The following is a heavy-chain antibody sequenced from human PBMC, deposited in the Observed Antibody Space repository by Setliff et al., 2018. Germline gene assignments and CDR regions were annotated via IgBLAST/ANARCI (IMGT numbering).Heavy chain of an antibody. V-gene: IGHV4-34*01. CDR2: INQSGST. CDR3: ARGLSYYDSSGYLLAPYAFDI. CDR1: GGSFNSYY. J-gene: IGHJ3*02. D-gene: IGHD3-22*01. Sequence: SETLSLTCAVYGGSFNSYYWSWIRQPPGKGLEWIGEINQSGSTNYNPSLKSRVTMSVDTSKNQFSLKLSSVTAADTAVYYCARGLSYYDSSGYLLAPYAFDIWGQGTMVPVSS.